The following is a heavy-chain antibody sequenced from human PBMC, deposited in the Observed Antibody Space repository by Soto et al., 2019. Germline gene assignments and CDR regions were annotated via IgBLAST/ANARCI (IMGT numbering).Heavy chain of an antibody. J-gene: IGHJ4*02. V-gene: IGHV3-23*01. D-gene: IGHD5-18*01. CDR3: AKTGPGSSYGYYFDS. CDR1: GFTFSSYG. Sequence: VGSLRLSCAASGFTFSSYGMSWVRQAPGEGLEWVSGISGSGGSTYYADSVKGRFTISRDNSKNTLYLQMYSLRAEDTAVYYCAKTGPGSSYGYYFDSWGQGTLVTVSS. CDR2: ISGSGGST.